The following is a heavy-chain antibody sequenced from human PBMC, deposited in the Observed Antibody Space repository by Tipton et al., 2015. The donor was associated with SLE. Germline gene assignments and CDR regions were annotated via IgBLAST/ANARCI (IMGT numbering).Heavy chain of an antibody. V-gene: IGHV4-59*08. CDR3: AGDQYDSSGYYYPPHFDY. CDR2: IYYSGST. D-gene: IGHD3-22*01. CDR1: GGPIRSYF. Sequence: LRLSCTVSGGPIRSYFLSWIRLPPGKGPEWIGDIYYSGSTNYNPSLKSRVTISVDTSKNQFSLKLSSVTAADTAVYYCAGDQYDSSGYYYPPHFDYWGRGTLVTVSS. J-gene: IGHJ4*02.